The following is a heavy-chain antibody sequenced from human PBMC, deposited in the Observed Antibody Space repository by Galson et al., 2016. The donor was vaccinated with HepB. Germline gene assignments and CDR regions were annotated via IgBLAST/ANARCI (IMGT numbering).Heavy chain of an antibody. CDR2: IYYSETT. J-gene: IGHJ4*02. Sequence: TLSLTCTVSGGSITDAYWTWIRQPPGKGPEWIGYIYYSETTRYYPSLNGRVTISADASKKQFSLSLASVTAADTAVYYCTTTTTAWYMNWGQGTLITVSS. V-gene: IGHV4-59*01. CDR1: GGSITDAY. D-gene: IGHD6-13*01. CDR3: TTTTTAWYMN.